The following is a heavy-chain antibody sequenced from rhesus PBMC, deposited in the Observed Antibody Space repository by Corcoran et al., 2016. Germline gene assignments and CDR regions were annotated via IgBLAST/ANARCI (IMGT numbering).Heavy chain of an antibody. Sequence: QVQLQESGPGLVKPSETLSLTCAVSGGSFSNYWWSWIRQPPGKGLEWIGEINGKSGTTNHNPSLKSRVTISKDASKNQFSLKLSSVTAADTAVYWCARLYYFDSGYGFDYWGQGVLVTVSS. V-gene: IGHV4-80*01. CDR1: GGSFSNYW. CDR2: INGKSGTT. D-gene: IGHD3-28*01. J-gene: IGHJ4*01. CDR3: ARLYYFDSGYGFDY.